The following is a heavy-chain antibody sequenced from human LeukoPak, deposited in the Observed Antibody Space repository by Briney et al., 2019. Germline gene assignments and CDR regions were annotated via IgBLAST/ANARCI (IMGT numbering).Heavy chain of an antibody. CDR3: ARSLRFLEWAPYYGMDV. V-gene: IGHV1-8*01. J-gene: IGHJ6*02. Sequence: ASVKVSCKASGYTFTSYDINWVRQATGQGLEWMGWMNPNSGNIGYAQKFQGRVTMTRNTSISTAYMELSSLRSEDTAVYYCARSLRFLEWAPYYGMDVWGQGTTVTVSS. D-gene: IGHD3-3*01. CDR1: GYTFTSYD. CDR2: MNPNSGNI.